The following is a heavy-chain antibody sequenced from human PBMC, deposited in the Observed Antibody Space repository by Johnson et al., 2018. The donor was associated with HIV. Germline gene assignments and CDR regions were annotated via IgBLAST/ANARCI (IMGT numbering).Heavy chain of an antibody. J-gene: IGHJ3*02. V-gene: IGHV3-30*03. D-gene: IGHD3-9*01. CDR1: GFTVSSNY. CDR3: ARGLRYFDWFDAFDI. CDR2: ISYDGSNK. Sequence: QVQLVESGGGLVQPGGSLRLSCAASGFTVSSNYMSWVRQAPGKGLEWVAVISYDGSNKYYADSVKGRFTISRDNSKNTLYLQMNSLRAEDTAVYYCARGLRYFDWFDAFDIWGQGTMVTVSS.